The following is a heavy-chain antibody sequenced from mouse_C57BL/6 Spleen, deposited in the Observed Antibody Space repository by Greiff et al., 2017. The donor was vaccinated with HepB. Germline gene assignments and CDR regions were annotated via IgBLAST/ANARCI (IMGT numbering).Heavy chain of an antibody. CDR1: GYTFTDYY. Sequence: EVKLQESGPVLVKPGASVKMSCKASGYTFTDYYMNWVKQSHGKSLEWIGVINPYNGGTSYNQKFKGKATLTVDKSSSTAYMELNSLTSEDSAVYYCARERPYWYFDVWGTGTTVTVSS. J-gene: IGHJ1*03. V-gene: IGHV1-19*01. CDR3: ARERPYWYFDV. CDR2: INPYNGGT.